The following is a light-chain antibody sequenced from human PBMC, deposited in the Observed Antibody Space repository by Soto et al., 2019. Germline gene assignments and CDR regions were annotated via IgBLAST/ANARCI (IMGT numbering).Light chain of an antibody. CDR3: SARDNSLSGRV. CDR2: SDN. J-gene: IGLJ3*02. V-gene: IGLV1-47*02. CDR1: SSNIGTNY. Sequence: QSVLTQPPSASGTPGQRVTISCSGSSSNIGTNYVCWYQQLPGTAPKLLIYSDNQRPSGVPDRFSGSKSGTSASLAISGLRSEDEALYYCSARDNSLSGRVFGGGTTLTVL.